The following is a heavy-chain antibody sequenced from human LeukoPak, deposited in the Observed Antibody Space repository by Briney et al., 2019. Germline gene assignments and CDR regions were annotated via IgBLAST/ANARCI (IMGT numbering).Heavy chain of an antibody. CDR1: GGSISSGNW. V-gene: IGHV4-4*02. Sequence: SETLSLTCAVSGGSISSGNWWSWVRQPPGKGLEWIGEIYHTGSSNYNPSLKSRVTISVDKSKRQFSLKLNSVTAADTAVYYCARGGTTVAGTFWFDPWGQGTLVTVSS. J-gene: IGHJ5*02. D-gene: IGHD6-19*01. CDR2: IYHTGSS. CDR3: ARGGTTVAGTFWFDP.